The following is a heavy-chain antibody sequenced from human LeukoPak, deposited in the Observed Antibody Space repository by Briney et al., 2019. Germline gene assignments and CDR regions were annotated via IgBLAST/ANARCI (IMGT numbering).Heavy chain of an antibody. V-gene: IGHV1-46*01. CDR3: ARVGESGDGYNSFDY. J-gene: IGHJ4*02. D-gene: IGHD5-24*01. CDR1: GYTFTGNY. Sequence: ASVKVSCKXSGYTFTGNYMHWVRQAPGQGLEWMGLINPSGGSTSYAQKFQGRVTMTRDTSTSTVYMELSSLRSEDTAVYYCARVGESGDGYNSFDYWGQGTLVTVSS. CDR2: INPSGGST.